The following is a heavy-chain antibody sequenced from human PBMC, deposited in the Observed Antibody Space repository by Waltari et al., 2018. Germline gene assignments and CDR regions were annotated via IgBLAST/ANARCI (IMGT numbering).Heavy chain of an antibody. J-gene: IGHJ4*02. CDR2: IWYDGSNK. D-gene: IGHD2-15*01. CDR3: AKDREDCSGGSCYSGHYFDY. V-gene: IGHV3-33*06. Sequence: QVQLVESGGGVVQPGRSLRLSCAASGFTFSSYGMHWVRQAPGKGLEWVAVIWYDGSNKYYADSVKGRFTISRDNSKNTLYLQMNSLRAEDTAVYYCAKDREDCSGGSCYSGHYFDYWGQGTLVTVSS. CDR1: GFTFSSYG.